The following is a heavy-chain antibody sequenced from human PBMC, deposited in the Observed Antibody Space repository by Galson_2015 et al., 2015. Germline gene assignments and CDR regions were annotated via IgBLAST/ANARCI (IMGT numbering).Heavy chain of an antibody. CDR3: AKNSRVYSYGTTNDY. CDR1: GFTFSSYA. J-gene: IGHJ4*02. CDR2: VSGTGHTT. D-gene: IGHD5-18*01. Sequence: SLRLSCAAPGFTFSSYAMSWVRQAPGKGLEWVSAVSGTGHTTYYADSVKGRFTMSRDNSKNTLYLQMNRLRAEDTAVYYCAKNSRVYSYGTTNDYWGQGTLVTVSS. V-gene: IGHV3-23*01.